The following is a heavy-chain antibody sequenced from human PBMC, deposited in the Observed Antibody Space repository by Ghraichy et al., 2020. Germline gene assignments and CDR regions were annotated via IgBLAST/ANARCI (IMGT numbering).Heavy chain of an antibody. D-gene: IGHD6-13*01. CDR3: ARKYNSNWHCDY. CDR1: GDSISSSNW. J-gene: IGHJ4*02. Sequence: SETLSLTCAVSGDSISSSNWWSWVRQPPGKGLEWIGEIYHSGSTNYNPSLKSRVTISVDKSKNQFSLKLNFVTAADTAVYYCARKYNSNWHCDYWGQGTLVTVSS. CDR2: IYHSGST. V-gene: IGHV4-4*02.